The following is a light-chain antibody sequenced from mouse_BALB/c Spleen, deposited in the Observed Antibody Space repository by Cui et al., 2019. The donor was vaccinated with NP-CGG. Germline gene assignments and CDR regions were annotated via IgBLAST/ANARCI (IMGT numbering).Light chain of an antibody. CDR2: GTN. CDR3: ALWYSNHWV. Sequence: QSFVTQQSAPTTSPGETVTLTCRSSTGAVTTTNFAKWVQEKPDHLFTGLIGGTNNRAPGVPARFSGSLIGDKAALTITGAQTEDEAIYFCALWYSNHWVFGGGTKLTVL. J-gene: IGLJ1*01. V-gene: IGLV1*01. CDR1: TGAVTTTNF.